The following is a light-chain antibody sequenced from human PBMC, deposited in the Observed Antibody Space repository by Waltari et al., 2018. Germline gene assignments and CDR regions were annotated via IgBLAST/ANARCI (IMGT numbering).Light chain of an antibody. CDR1: QSVSSN. CDR2: GAS. CDR3: LQYYSFPQT. J-gene: IGKJ1*01. Sequence: EIVMTQSPATLSVSPGERATLSCRASQSVSSNLAWYQQKPGQAPRLLIYGASTRATGIPARFSGSGSGTEFTLTISSLQSEDVAVYYCLQYYSFPQTFGQGTKVEIK. V-gene: IGKV3-15*01.